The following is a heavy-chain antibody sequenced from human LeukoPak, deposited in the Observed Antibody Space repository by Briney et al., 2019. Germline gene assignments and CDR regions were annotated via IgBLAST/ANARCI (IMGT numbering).Heavy chain of an antibody. D-gene: IGHD1-26*01. V-gene: IGHV1-69*13. CDR2: IVPIFDTA. J-gene: IGHJ4*02. CDR3: ARKWGSSGSYFDY. Sequence: GASVKVSCNASGGTFSNSIISWVRQAPGQGLEWMGRIVPIFDTANYAQKFQDRVTITADESTSTAYMELSSLRSDDTAVYYCARKWGSSGSYFDYWGPGTLVTVSS. CDR1: GGTFSNSI.